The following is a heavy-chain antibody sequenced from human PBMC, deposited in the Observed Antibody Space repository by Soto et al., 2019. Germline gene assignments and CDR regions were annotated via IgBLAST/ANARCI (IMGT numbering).Heavy chain of an antibody. D-gene: IGHD3-3*01. Sequence: EVQLVESGGGLVQPGGSLRLSCAASGFSVSNLYMTWVRQAPGKGLEWVSVISSGGSTYYADSVKGRFTISRDNSKNTVYLEMKSLRAGDTAVYYCASDSRGGAYDFCHGGQGTLVTVSS. CDR3: ASDSRGGAYDFCH. V-gene: IGHV3-66*01. J-gene: IGHJ4*02. CDR2: ISSGGST. CDR1: GFSVSNLY.